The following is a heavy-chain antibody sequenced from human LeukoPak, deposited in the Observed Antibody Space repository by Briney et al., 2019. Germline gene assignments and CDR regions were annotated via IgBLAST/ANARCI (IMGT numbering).Heavy chain of an antibody. Sequence: GGSLRLSCAASGFTFSSYAMSWVRQAPGKGLEWVSAISGSGGSTYYADSVKGRFTISRDNSKNTLYLQMNSLRAEDAAVYYCAKDSHYDILTGYYRDRNYFDYWGQGTLVTVSS. CDR2: ISGSGGST. V-gene: IGHV3-23*01. J-gene: IGHJ4*02. CDR3: AKDSHYDILTGYYRDRNYFDY. CDR1: GFTFSSYA. D-gene: IGHD3-9*01.